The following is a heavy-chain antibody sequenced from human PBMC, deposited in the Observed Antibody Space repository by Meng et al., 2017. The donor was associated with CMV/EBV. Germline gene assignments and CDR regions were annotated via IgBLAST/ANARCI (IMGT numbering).Heavy chain of an antibody. CDR3: AHRGRIAAAGTDWFDP. V-gene: IGHV2-5*02. CDR2: IYWDDDK. Sequence: QITLKDSVPTLVKPTQTLTLTCTFSGFSLRTSGVGVGWIRQPPGKALEWLALIYWDDDKRYSPSLKSRLTITKDTSKNQVVLTMTNMDPVDTATYYCAHRGRIAAAGTDWFDPWGQGTLVTVSS. D-gene: IGHD6-13*01. J-gene: IGHJ5*02. CDR1: GFSLRTSGVG.